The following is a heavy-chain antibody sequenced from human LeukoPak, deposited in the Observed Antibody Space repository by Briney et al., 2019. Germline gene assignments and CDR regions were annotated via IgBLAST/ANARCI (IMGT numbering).Heavy chain of an antibody. CDR3: AKWTETWIQLWNGMDV. CDR2: ISGSGGST. V-gene: IGHV3-23*01. J-gene: IGHJ6*02. Sequence: GGSLRLSCAASGFTFSSYAVSWVRQAPGKGLEWVSAISGSGGSTYYADSVKGRFTISRDNSKNTLYLQMNSLRAEDTAVYYCAKWTETWIQLWNGMDVWGQGTTVTVSS. D-gene: IGHD5-18*01. CDR1: GFTFSSYA.